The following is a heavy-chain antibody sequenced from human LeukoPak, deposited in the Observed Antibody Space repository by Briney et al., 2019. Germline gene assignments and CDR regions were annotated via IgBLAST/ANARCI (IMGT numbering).Heavy chain of an antibody. CDR2: ISGSGGST. D-gene: IGHD6-13*01. Sequence: GGSLRLSCAASGFTFSSYAMSWVCQAPGKGLEWVSAISGSGGSTYYADSVKGRFTISRDNSKNTLYLQMNSLRAEDTAVYYCAKVRTYSSSWYYFDYWGQGTLVTVSS. J-gene: IGHJ4*02. V-gene: IGHV3-23*01. CDR1: GFTFSSYA. CDR3: AKVRTYSSSWYYFDY.